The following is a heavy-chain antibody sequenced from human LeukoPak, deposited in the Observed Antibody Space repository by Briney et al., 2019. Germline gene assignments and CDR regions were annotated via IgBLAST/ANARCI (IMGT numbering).Heavy chain of an antibody. J-gene: IGHJ6*02. D-gene: IGHD3-10*01. CDR3: ARGPLLLWFGELFSHYCYYYGMDV. V-gene: IGHV1-8*01. CDR1: RYTFTSND. CDR2: MNPNSGNT. Sequence: ASVKVSCKASRYTFTSNDINWVRQATGQGLEWMGWMNPNSGNTGYAQKFQGRVTMTRNTSISTAYMELSSLRSEDTAVYYCARGPLLLWFGELFSHYCYYYGMDVWGQGTTVTVSS.